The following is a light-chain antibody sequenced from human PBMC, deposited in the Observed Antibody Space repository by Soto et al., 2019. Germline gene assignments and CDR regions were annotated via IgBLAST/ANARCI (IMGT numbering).Light chain of an antibody. J-gene: IGLJ3*02. CDR1: SSDVGGYNY. CDR2: EVS. V-gene: IGLV2-8*01. CDR3: NSYAGGDWV. Sequence: QSALTQPPSASGSPGQSVTISCTGTSSDVGGYNYVSWYQQHPGKAPKLMIYEVSNRPSGVPDRFSGSKSGNTASLTVSGLQPEDEADYYCNSYAGGDWVFGVGTKLTVL.